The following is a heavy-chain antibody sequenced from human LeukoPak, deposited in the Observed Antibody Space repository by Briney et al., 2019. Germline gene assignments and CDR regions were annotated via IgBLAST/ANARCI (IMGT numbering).Heavy chain of an antibody. CDR3: ARDKDVGATLFDY. CDR2: ISGSGRTI. D-gene: IGHD1-26*01. J-gene: IGHJ4*02. V-gene: IGHV3-48*03. Sequence: GGSLRLSCAASGFTFSSYEMNWVRQAPGKGLEWVSYISGSGRTIYYADSVKGRFTISRDNAKNSLYLQMNSLRAEDTAVYYCARDKDVGATLFDYWGQGTLVTVSS. CDR1: GFTFSSYE.